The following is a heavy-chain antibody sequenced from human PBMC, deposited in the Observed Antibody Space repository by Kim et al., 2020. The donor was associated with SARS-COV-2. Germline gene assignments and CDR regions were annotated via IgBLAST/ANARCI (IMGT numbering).Heavy chain of an antibody. Sequence: SETLSLTCTVSGGSIRTDYWSWIRQPPGKGLEWIGNVFDSGTTNYNPSLRSRLSISLETSKDQFSLKLNSVTAADTAVYYCVGSWYSESPEKLSFVYWGQGKLVTVSS. D-gene: IGHD3-10*01. CDR1: GGSIRTDY. CDR3: VGSWYSESPEKLSFVY. V-gene: IGHV4-59*03. J-gene: IGHJ4*02. CDR2: VFDSGTT.